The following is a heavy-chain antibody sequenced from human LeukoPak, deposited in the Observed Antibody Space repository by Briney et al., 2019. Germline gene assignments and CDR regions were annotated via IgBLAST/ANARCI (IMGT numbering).Heavy chain of an antibody. Sequence: SETLSLTCTVSGGSISSYYWSWIRQPSGKGLEWIGYIYTSESTNYNPSLKSRVTISVDTSKNQFSLKLSSVTAADTAVYYCARHSGSALDYWGQGTLVTVSS. J-gene: IGHJ4*02. CDR2: IYTSEST. D-gene: IGHD1-26*01. CDR3: ARHSGSALDY. CDR1: GGSISSYY. V-gene: IGHV4-4*09.